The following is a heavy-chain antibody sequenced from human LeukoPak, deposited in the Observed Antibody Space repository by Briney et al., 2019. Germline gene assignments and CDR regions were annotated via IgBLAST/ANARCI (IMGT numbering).Heavy chain of an antibody. V-gene: IGHV4-39*07. D-gene: IGHD1-26*01. CDR1: GGSISSSSYY. Sequence: SETLSLTCTVSGGSISSSSYYWGWIRQPPGKGLEWIGSIYYSGSTYYNPSLKSRVTISVDTSKNQFSLKLSSAAAADTAVYYCASVRQDLVGATTDAFDIWGQGTMVTVSS. J-gene: IGHJ3*02. CDR2: IYYSGST. CDR3: ASVRQDLVGATTDAFDI.